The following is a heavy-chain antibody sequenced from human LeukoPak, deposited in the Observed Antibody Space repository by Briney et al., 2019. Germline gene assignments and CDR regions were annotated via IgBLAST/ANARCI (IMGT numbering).Heavy chain of an antibody. V-gene: IGHV4-34*01. D-gene: IGHD2-21*02. CDR3: ASRPYCGGDCYSSYVYY. J-gene: IGHJ4*02. Sequence: SETLSLTCAVYGGSFSDYYWSWIRQPPGKGLEWIGEINHSGSTNYNPSLKSRVTISVDTSKNQFSLKLSSVTAADTAVYYCASRPYCGGDCYSSYVYYWGQGTLVTVSS. CDR2: INHSGST. CDR1: GGSFSDYY.